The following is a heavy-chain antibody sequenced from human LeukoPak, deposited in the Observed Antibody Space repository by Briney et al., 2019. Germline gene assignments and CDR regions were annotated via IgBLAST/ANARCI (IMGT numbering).Heavy chain of an antibody. CDR3: ARVVSDYYGSGKSTTYYFDY. Sequence: SETLSLTCAVYGGSFSGYYWSWIRQPPGKGLEWIGEINHSGSTNYNPSLKSRVTISVDTSKNQFSLKLSPVAAADTAVYYCARVVSDYYGSGKSTTYYFDYWGQGTLVTVSS. V-gene: IGHV4-34*01. J-gene: IGHJ4*02. CDR2: INHSGST. CDR1: GGSFSGYY. D-gene: IGHD3-10*01.